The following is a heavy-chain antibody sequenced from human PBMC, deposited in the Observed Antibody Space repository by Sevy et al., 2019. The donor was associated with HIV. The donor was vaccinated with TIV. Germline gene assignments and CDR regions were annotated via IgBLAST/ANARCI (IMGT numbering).Heavy chain of an antibody. J-gene: IGHJ6*03. Sequence: SESLSLTCTVSGASITNYYWSWIRQPAGKGLEWIGRINTRGDTHYNPSLKSRVTMSLDTSQKHFSLKLTSVIAADTAVYYCARDVVVRGVFPTDYYHYYMDVWGKGTTVTVSS. CDR1: GASITNYY. V-gene: IGHV4-4*07. CDR3: ARDVVVRGVFPTDYYHYYMDV. CDR2: INTRGDT. D-gene: IGHD3-10*01.